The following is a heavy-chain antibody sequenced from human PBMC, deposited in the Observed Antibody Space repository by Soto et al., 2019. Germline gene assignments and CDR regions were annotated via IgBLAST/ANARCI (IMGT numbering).Heavy chain of an antibody. Sequence: PSETLSLTCTVSGGSVGSSDSYWVWIRQPPGKGLEWIGSFYYGGTTYYNPSLKSRVTVSVDTSKNLFSLNLNSVTAADTAIYYCGRRGLILVPLWGQWDNGHRLL. CDR3: GRRGLILVPL. CDR2: FYYGGTT. CDR1: GGSVGSSDSY. V-gene: IGHV4-39*01. J-gene: IGHJ3*01. D-gene: IGHD3-22*01.